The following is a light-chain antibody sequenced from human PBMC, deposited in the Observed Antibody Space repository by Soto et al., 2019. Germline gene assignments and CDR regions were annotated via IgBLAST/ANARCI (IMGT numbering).Light chain of an antibody. J-gene: IGLJ2*01. CDR2: NDN. V-gene: IGLV1-44*01. CDR1: SSNMGSNT. Sequence: QSVLTQPPSASGTPGQGVAISCSGSSSNMGSNTVNWYQHLPGTAPKLLIYNDNPRPSGVPDRFFGSKSGTSASLAITGLQSEDEADYYCAAWDGSLNHILFGGGTKLTVL. CDR3: AAWDGSLNHIL.